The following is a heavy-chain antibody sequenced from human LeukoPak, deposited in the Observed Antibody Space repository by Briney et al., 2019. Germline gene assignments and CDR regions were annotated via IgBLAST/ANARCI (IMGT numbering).Heavy chain of an antibody. CDR2: ISWNSGSI. Sequence: GGSLRLSCAASGFTFDDYAMHWVRQAPEKGLEWVSGISWNSGSIGYADSVKGRFTISRDNAENSLYLQMNSLRAEDTALYYCAKVACSSTSCYRLGDAFDIWGQGTMVTVSS. D-gene: IGHD2-2*02. J-gene: IGHJ3*02. CDR1: GFTFDDYA. CDR3: AKVACSSTSCYRLGDAFDI. V-gene: IGHV3-9*01.